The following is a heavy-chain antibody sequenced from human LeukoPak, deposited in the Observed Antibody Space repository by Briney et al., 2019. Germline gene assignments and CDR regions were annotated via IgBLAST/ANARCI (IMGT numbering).Heavy chain of an antibody. J-gene: IGHJ4*02. V-gene: IGHV3-73*01. CDR2: IRDKGYGHAT. D-gene: IGHD5-12*01. Sequence: GGSLKLSCAASGFTFSDSAIHWVRQASGKGLEWVGRIRDKGYGHATAYAASVKGRFTLSRDDSKNTAYLQMKSLRAEDTAVYYCAIRGYSGYFDYWGQGTLVTVSS. CDR1: GFTFSDSA. CDR3: AIRGYSGYFDY.